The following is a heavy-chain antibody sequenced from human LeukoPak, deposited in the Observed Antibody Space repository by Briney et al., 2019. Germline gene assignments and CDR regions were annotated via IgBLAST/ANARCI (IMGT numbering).Heavy chain of an antibody. V-gene: IGHV3-64*02. CDR3: ARGVAISSSGWYDTFDY. CDR1: GFTFSNSA. CDR2: ISTNGDRT. J-gene: IGHJ4*02. Sequence: GGSLRLSGAASGFTFSNSAMYWVRQAPGNGLEFVSVISTNGDRTYYADSVKGRFTISRDNSKNTLYLQMGSLRADDMAVYYCARGVAISSSGWYDTFDYWGQGALVTVSS. D-gene: IGHD6-19*01.